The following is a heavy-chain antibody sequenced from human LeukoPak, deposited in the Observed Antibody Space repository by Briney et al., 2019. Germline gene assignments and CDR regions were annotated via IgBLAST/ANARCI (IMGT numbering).Heavy chain of an antibody. Sequence: GRSLRLSCAASGFTFSSYAMHWVRQAPGKGLEWVAVISYDGSNKYYADSVKGQFTISRDNSKNTLYLQMNSLRAEDTAVYYCARGSYYDSSGYYSNWGQGTLVTVSS. J-gene: IGHJ4*02. CDR1: GFTFSSYA. D-gene: IGHD3-22*01. CDR2: ISYDGSNK. CDR3: ARGSYYDSSGYYSN. V-gene: IGHV3-30-3*01.